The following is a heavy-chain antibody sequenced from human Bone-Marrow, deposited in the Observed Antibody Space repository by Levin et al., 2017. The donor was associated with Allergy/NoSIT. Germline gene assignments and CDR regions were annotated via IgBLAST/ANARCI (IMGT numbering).Heavy chain of an antibody. CDR1: GYSFTSYW. CDR3: ARAFGPEDAFDI. CDR2: IYPGDSDT. V-gene: IGHV5-51*01. Sequence: AGGSLRLSCKGSGYSFTSYWIGWVRQMPGKGLEWMGIIYPGDSDTRYGPSFQGQVAISADKSISTAYLQWSSLKASDTAMYYCARAFGPEDAFDIWGQGTMLTVSS. J-gene: IGHJ3*02. D-gene: IGHD3/OR15-3a*01.